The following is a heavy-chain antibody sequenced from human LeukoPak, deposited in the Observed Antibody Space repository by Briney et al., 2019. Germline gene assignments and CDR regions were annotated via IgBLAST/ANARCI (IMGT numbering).Heavy chain of an antibody. CDR3: ARDGSGRERGSGWYHGMDV. CDR2: LSSNTKYT. CDR1: IFTFSSLC. V-gene: IGHV3-21*01. Sequence: GRTLRLSCGSSIFTFSSLCMNWVRHPPAKGPESVSSLSSNTKYTYYAESLKGRFTISRDNAKNSLYLQMNSLRAEDTAVYYCARDGSGRERGSGWYHGMDVWGQGTTVTVSS. D-gene: IGHD6-19*01. J-gene: IGHJ6*02.